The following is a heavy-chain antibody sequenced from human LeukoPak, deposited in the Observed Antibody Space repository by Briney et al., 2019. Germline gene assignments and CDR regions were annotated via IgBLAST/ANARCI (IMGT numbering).Heavy chain of an antibody. Sequence: GESLKISSKGSGYSFTSYWNRWVRQMPGKGLEWMGIIYPGDSDTRYSPSLQGQVTISADKSISTAYLQWSSLKASDTAMYYCARRGSGWTFDYWGQGTLVTVSS. CDR2: IYPGDSDT. J-gene: IGHJ4*02. V-gene: IGHV5-51*01. D-gene: IGHD6-19*01. CDR1: GYSFTSYW. CDR3: ARRGSGWTFDY.